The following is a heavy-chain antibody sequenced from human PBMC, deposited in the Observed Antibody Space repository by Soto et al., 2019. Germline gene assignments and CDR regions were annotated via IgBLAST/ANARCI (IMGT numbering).Heavy chain of an antibody. CDR1: GFSLSTSVVG. D-gene: IGHD7-27*01. V-gene: IGHV2-5*02. CDR2: LYWDDDK. Sequence: QITLKESGPTLVKPTQTLTLTCTFSGFSLSTSVVGVGWIRQPPGKALEWLAFLYWDDDKRYSPSLKSRLTITTDTSKIQVLLTMTNMDPVDTATYYCARTSVNWGSRGLVDYWGQGTLVTVAS. J-gene: IGHJ4*02. CDR3: ARTSVNWGSRGLVDY.